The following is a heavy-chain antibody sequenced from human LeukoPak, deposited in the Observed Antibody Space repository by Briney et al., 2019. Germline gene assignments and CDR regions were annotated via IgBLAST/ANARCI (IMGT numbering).Heavy chain of an antibody. CDR1: GFTFSSYG. V-gene: IGHV3-30*18. D-gene: IGHD3-10*01. CDR2: ISYDGSNK. Sequence: PGGSLRLSCAASGFTFSSYGMHWVRQAPGKGLEWVAVISYDGSNKYYADSVKGRFTISRDNSKNTLYLQMNSLRAEDTAVYYCAKDFRNYGTMVRGVLDYWGQGTLVTVSS. J-gene: IGHJ4*02. CDR3: AKDFRNYGTMVRGVLDY.